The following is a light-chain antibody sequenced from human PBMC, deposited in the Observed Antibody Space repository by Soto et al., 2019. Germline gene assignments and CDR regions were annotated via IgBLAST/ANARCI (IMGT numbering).Light chain of an antibody. CDR3: CSYAGRSTYVV. V-gene: IGLV2-23*01. Sequence: QSALTQPPSASGSPGQSVTISCIGTASDIGRYNYVSWYQHHPGKAPKLIIYEGRKRPSGVSNRFSGSKSANTASLTISGLQAEDEADYYCCSYAGRSTYVVFGGGTKVTVL. CDR1: ASDIGRYNY. J-gene: IGLJ2*01. CDR2: EGR.